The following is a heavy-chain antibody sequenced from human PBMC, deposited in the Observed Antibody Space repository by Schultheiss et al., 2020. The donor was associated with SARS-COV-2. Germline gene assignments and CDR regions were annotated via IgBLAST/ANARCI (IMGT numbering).Heavy chain of an antibody. CDR3: ARSGYGDNGVYYYGMDV. CDR2: ISYDGSNN. J-gene: IGHJ6*02. Sequence: GGSLRLSCAASGFTFSSYGMHWVRQAPGKGLEWVAVISYDGSNNYYADSVKGRFTISRDNSKNTPYLQMNSLRAEDTAVYYCARSGYGDNGVYYYGMDVWGQGTTVTVSS. D-gene: IGHD4-17*01. V-gene: IGHV3-30*03. CDR1: GFTFSSYG.